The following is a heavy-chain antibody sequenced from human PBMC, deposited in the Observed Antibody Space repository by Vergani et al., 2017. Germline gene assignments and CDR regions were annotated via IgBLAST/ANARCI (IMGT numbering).Heavy chain of an antibody. CDR1: GGSISSSNW. V-gene: IGHV4-4*02. Sequence: QVQLQESGPGLVKPSGTLSLTCAVSGGSISSSNWWSWVRQPPGKGLEWIGEIYHSGSTNYNPSLKSRVTISVDKSKNQFSLKLSSVTAADTAVYYCARGLVVVVAAPSYYYGMDVWGQGTTVTVSS. CDR3: ARGLVVVVAAPSYYYGMDV. J-gene: IGHJ6*02. CDR2: IYHSGST. D-gene: IGHD2-15*01.